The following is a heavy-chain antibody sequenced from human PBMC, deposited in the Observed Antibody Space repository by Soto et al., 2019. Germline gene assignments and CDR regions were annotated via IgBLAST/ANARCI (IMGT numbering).Heavy chain of an antibody. CDR1: GGSFSGYY. V-gene: IGHV4-34*01. CDR3: ARGEAAAGINWFDP. J-gene: IGHJ5*02. CDR2: INHSGST. Sequence: SETLSLTCAVYGGSFSGYYWSWIRQPPGKGLEWIGEINHSGSTNYNPSLKSRVTISVDTSKNQFSLKLSSVTAADTAVYYCARGEAAAGINWFDPWGQGTLVTVS. D-gene: IGHD6-13*01.